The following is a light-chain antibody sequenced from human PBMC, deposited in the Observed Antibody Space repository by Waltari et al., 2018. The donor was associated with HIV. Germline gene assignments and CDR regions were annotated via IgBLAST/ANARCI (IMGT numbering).Light chain of an antibody. V-gene: IGLV5-45*01. Sequence: QAVLTQPASLSASPGASASLTCTLRSGIHVPIYRISWSTPKPGRPPQSLLRYKSDSDKQQGSGVPSRFSGSKDASANAGILLISGLQSGDEADYYCVIWHNSAWVFGGGTKLTVL. J-gene: IGLJ2*01. CDR2: YKSDSDK. CDR1: SGIHVPIYR. CDR3: VIWHNSAWV.